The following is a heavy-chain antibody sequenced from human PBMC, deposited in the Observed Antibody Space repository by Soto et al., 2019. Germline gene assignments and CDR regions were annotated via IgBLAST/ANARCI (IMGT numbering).Heavy chain of an antibody. V-gene: IGHV3-30*03. D-gene: IGHD4-4*01. CDR3: ARDRVTVTIASHYGMDV. Sequence: PGGSLRLSCAASGFTFSSYGMHWVRQAPGKGLEWVAVISYDGSNKYYADSVKGRFTISRDNSKNTLYLQMNSLRAEDTAVYYCARDRVTVTIASHYGMDVWGQGTTVTVS. J-gene: IGHJ6*02. CDR2: ISYDGSNK. CDR1: GFTFSSYG.